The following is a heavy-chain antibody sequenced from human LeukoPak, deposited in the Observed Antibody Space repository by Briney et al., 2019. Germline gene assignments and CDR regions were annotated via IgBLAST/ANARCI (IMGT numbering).Heavy chain of an antibody. CDR3: AKGRGAFDI. V-gene: IGHV3-30-3*01. D-gene: IGHD3-10*01. Sequence: PGGSLRLFCAASGFTFSNYAMHWVRQAPGKGLEWVAVVSYDGSNKYYADSVKGRFTISRDNSKNTLYLQMNSLRAEDAAVYYCAKGRGAFDIWGQGTMVTVSS. CDR2: VSYDGSNK. J-gene: IGHJ3*02. CDR1: GFTFSNYA.